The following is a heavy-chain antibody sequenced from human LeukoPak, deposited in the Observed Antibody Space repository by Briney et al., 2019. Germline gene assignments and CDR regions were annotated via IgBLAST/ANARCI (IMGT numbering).Heavy chain of an antibody. Sequence: PGGSLRLSCAASGFTFSSYGMHWVRQAPGKGLEWVAVIWYDGSNKYYADSVKGRFTISRDNSKNTLYLQMNSLRSEDTAVYYCARGGYGYYDSSGYSYYFDYWGQGTLVTVSS. D-gene: IGHD3-22*01. V-gene: IGHV3-33*08. CDR2: IWYDGSNK. CDR3: ARGGYGYYDSSGYSYYFDY. CDR1: GFTFSSYG. J-gene: IGHJ4*02.